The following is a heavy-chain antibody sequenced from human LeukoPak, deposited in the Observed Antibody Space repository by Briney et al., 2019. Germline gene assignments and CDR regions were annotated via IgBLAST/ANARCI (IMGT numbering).Heavy chain of an antibody. V-gene: IGHV5-51*01. CDR2: IYPGDSDT. CDR1: GYSFTSYW. D-gene: IGHD3-16*02. CDR3: ARPARVFWGSYRPNPYYFDY. J-gene: IGHJ4*02. Sequence: GESLKISCKGSGYSFTSYWIGWVRQMPGKGPEWMGIIYPGDSDTRYSPSFQGQVTISADKSISTAYLQWSSLKASDTAMYYCARPARVFWGSYRPNPYYFDYWGQGTLVTVSS.